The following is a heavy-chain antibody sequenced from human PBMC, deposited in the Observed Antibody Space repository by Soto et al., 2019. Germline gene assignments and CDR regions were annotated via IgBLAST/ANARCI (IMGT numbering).Heavy chain of an antibody. D-gene: IGHD3-22*01. CDR3: ARVPTYYQDSIGYQPFHP. CDR1: GFTFRNYD. Sequence: VQLVESGGDSVQSGGSLRLSCIASGFTFRNYDMHWVRQATGKGLEWLGYIHYSGGATYSPSYNPSLQSRIAISVDISKSLFSLKLTSVTAADTAVYYCARVPTYYQDSIGYQPFHPWGQGTLVTVSS. V-gene: IGHV4-59*06. CDR2: IHYSGGATYSP. J-gene: IGHJ5*02.